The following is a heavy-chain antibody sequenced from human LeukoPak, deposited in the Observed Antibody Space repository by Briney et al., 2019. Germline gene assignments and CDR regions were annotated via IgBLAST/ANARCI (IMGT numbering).Heavy chain of an antibody. CDR2: ISGIGDTT. CDR1: GFIFSTNA. Sequence: GGSLRLSCAASGFIFSTNAMNWVRQAPGKGLEWVSGISGIGDTTFYSDPVKGRFTISRDNSKNTLYLQMDSLRTEDTAVYYCARVELYASGWYGSIDYWGRGTLVAVSS. D-gene: IGHD6-19*01. V-gene: IGHV3-23*01. J-gene: IGHJ4*02. CDR3: ARVELYASGWYGSIDY.